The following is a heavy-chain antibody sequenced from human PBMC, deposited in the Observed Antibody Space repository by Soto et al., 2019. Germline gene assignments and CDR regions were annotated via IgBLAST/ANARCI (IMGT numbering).Heavy chain of an antibody. CDR1: GFSFNNHA. CDR2: ISGSGSTT. CDR3: AKDRLMLTMVVVGAFDF. Sequence: GGSLRLSCAASGFSFNNHAMTWVRQAPGKGLEWVSGISGSGSTTHYADSVKGRFTISRDNSKDTLYLQMNSLRADDTAVYFCAKDRLMLTMVVVGAFDFWGLGTMVTVSS. J-gene: IGHJ3*01. D-gene: IGHD3-22*01. V-gene: IGHV3-23*01.